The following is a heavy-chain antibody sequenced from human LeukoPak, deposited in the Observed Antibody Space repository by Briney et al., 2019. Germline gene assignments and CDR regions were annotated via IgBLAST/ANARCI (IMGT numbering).Heavy chain of an antibody. CDR3: ATTGQSDYDFWSGSFDY. CDR1: GYTLTELS. D-gene: IGHD3-3*01. J-gene: IGHJ4*02. V-gene: IGHV1-24*01. Sequence: SVKVSCKVSGYTLTELSMHWVRQAPGKGLEWMGGFDPEGGETIYAQKFQGRVTMTEDTSADTAYMELSRLRSEDTAVYYCATTGQSDYDFWSGSFDYWGQGTLVTVSS. CDR2: FDPEGGET.